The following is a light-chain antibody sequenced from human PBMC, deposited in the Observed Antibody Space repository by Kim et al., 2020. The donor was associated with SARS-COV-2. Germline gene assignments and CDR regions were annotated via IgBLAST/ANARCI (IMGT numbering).Light chain of an antibody. Sequence: GQSVTISCTGSSSDIASYDYVSSYQQSPGTAPKLIIYDVTKRPSGVPGRFSGSTSANAASLTVAGLQAEDEADYYCSSYAGSNNGVFGGGTQLTVL. V-gene: IGLV2-8*01. CDR3: SSYAGSNNGV. CDR2: DVT. CDR1: SSDIASYDY. J-gene: IGLJ2*01.